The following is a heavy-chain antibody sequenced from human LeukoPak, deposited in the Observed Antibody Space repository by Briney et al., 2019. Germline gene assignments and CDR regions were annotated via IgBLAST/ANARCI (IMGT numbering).Heavy chain of an antibody. CDR3: ARGRGYSYGYLGY. V-gene: IGHV5-51*01. CDR1: GYSFSNYW. Sequence: GESLKISCKGSGYSFSNYWVGWVRQMSGKGREGMGVIYPGDSDITYSPAFRGQVTISVDKSISTAYLQWSSLKASDTAMYYCARGRGYSYGYLGYWGQGTLVTVSS. J-gene: IGHJ4*02. CDR2: IYPGDSDI. D-gene: IGHD5-18*01.